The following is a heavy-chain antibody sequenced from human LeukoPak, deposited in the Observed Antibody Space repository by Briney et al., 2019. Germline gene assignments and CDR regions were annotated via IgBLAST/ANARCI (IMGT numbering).Heavy chain of an antibody. J-gene: IGHJ4*02. Sequence: PGASVKVSCKASGYTFTSYDINWVRQATGQGLEWMGWMNPNSGNTGYAQKFQGRVTITRNTSISTAYMELSSLRSEDTAVYYCARGAGSCTSTSCSLGYWGQGTLVTVSS. CDR3: ARGAGSCTSTSCSLGY. CDR1: GYTFTSYD. D-gene: IGHD2-2*01. V-gene: IGHV1-8*01. CDR2: MNPNSGNT.